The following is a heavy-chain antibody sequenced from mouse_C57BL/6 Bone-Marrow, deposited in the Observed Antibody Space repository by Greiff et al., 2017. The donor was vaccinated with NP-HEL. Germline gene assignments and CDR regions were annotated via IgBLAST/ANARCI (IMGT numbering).Heavy chain of an antibody. V-gene: IGHV1-54*01. J-gene: IGHJ3*01. CDR2: INPGSGGT. D-gene: IGHD2-10*02. CDR1: GYAFTNYL. CDR3: ARSESIRFAY. Sequence: VQLQQSGAELVRPGTSVKVSCKASGYAFTNYLIEWVKQRPGQGLEWIGVINPGSGGTNYNEKFKGKATLTADKSSSTAYMQLSSLTSEDSAVYFCARSESIRFAYWGQGTLVTVSA.